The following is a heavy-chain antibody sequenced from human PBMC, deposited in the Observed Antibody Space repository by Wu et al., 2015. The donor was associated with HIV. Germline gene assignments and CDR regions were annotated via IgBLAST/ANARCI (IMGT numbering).Heavy chain of an antibody. D-gene: IGHD2-2*01. V-gene: IGHV1-69*05. CDR3: ARAGRYQLQAYWAGMDV. J-gene: IGHJ6*02. Sequence: QVQLVQSGAEVKKPGSSVRVSCKASGGAFRMFSISWVRQAPGXGLEWMGGIIPIFGTANYAQKFQGRVTITTDESTSTAYMELSSLRSEDTAVYYCARAGRYQLQAYWAGMDVWGQGP. CDR2: IIPIFGTA. CDR1: GGAFRMFS.